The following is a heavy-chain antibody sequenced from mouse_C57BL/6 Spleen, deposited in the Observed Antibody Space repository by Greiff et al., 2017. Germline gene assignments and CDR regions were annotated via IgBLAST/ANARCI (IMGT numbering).Heavy chain of an antibody. CDR1: GYSFTDYN. CDR2: INPNYGTT. Sequence: EVQLVESGPELVKPGASVKISCKASGYSFTDYNMHWVKQSNGKSLEWIGVINPNYGTTSDNQKFKGKATLTVDQSSSTAYMQLNSLSSEASAVYYCTKDGYYVGENSMDYWGQGTSVTVSS. J-gene: IGHJ4*01. V-gene: IGHV1-39*01. D-gene: IGHD2-3*01. CDR3: TKDGYYVGENSMDY.